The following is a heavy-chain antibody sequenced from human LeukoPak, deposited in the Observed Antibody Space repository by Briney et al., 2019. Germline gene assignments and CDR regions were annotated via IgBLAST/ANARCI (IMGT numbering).Heavy chain of an antibody. CDR2: IKQDGSEK. Sequence: GGSLRLSCAASGFTFSSYWMSWVRQAPGKGLEWVANIKQDGSEKYYVDSVKGRFTISRDNAKNSLYLQMNSLRAEDTAVYYCAKDPEVLRWSFDYWGQGTLVTVSS. V-gene: IGHV3-7*01. CDR3: AKDPEVLRWSFDY. CDR1: GFTFSSYW. D-gene: IGHD4-23*01. J-gene: IGHJ4*02.